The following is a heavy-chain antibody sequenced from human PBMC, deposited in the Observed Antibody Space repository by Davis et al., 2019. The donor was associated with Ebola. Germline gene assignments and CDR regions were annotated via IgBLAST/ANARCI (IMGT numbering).Heavy chain of an antibody. D-gene: IGHD4-17*01. CDR2: ISGSGSGT. V-gene: IGHV3-23*01. J-gene: IGHJ6*02. Sequence: PRRSLRLSCAASGFTFTSYSLTWVRQAPGKGLEWVSGISGSGSGTYYADFVKGRFTLSRDNSKNTLLLQMNSLRAEDTAVYYCAKGSLYGSRSITAGMDVWGQGTTVTVSS. CDR3: AKGSLYGSRSITAGMDV. CDR1: GFTFTSYS.